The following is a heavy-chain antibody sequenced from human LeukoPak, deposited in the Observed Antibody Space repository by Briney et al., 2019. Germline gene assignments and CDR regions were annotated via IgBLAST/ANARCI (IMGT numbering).Heavy chain of an antibody. D-gene: IGHD3-10*01. V-gene: IGHV4-4*07. J-gene: IGHJ4*02. CDR1: GGSISSYY. CDR2: IYTSGST. CDR3: ARDLYYYGSGFDY. Sequence: TSETLSLTCTVSGGSISSYYWSWIRQPAGKGLEWIGRIYTSGSTNYNPSLKSRVTISVDTSKSQFSLKLSSVTATDTAVYYCARDLYYYGSGFDYWGQGTLVTVSS.